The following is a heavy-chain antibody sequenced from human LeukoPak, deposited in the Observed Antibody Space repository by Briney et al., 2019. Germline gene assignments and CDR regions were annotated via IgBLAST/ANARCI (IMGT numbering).Heavy chain of an antibody. J-gene: IGHJ4*02. V-gene: IGHV4-34*01. CDR3: ARGFATMVRGVVLDF. Sequence: SETLSLTCAVYSGSFSGYYWSWIRQPPGKGLEWIGEIYHSGSTNYNPSLKSRVTISVDTSKNQFSLKLNSVTAADTAAYYCARGFATMVRGVVLDFWGQGTLVTVSS. CDR2: IYHSGST. D-gene: IGHD3-10*01. CDR1: SGSFSGYY.